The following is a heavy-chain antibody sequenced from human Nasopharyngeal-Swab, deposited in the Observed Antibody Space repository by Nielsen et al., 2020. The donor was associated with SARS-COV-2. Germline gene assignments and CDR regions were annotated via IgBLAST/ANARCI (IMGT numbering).Heavy chain of an antibody. CDR2: IKQDGSEK. J-gene: IGHJ4*02. D-gene: IGHD2-2*01. V-gene: IGHV3-7*01. CDR3: ARRTFSSTSLIDC. CDR1: GFTFSAYW. Sequence: GGSLRLSCAASGFTFSAYWMSWVRQAPGKGLEWVANIKQDGSEKHYEDSVKGRFTISRDNAKNSLYLQMNSLRVEDTAVYYCARRTFSSTSLIDCWGQGTLVTVSS.